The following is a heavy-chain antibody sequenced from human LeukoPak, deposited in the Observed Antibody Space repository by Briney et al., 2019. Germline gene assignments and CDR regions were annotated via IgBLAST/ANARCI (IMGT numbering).Heavy chain of an antibody. CDR2: IIPIFGTA. J-gene: IGHJ4*02. V-gene: IGHV1-69*13. Sequence: SVKVSCKASGGTFSSYAISWVRQAPGQGLEWMGGIIPIFGTANYAQKFQGRVTITADESTSTAYMELSSLRSEDTAVYYCARSTLQYNWNDPFDYWGQGTLVTVSS. D-gene: IGHD1-20*01. CDR3: ARSTLQYNWNDPFDY. CDR1: GGTFSSYA.